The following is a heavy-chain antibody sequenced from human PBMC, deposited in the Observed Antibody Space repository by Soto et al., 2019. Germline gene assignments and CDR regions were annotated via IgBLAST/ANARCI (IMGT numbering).Heavy chain of an antibody. V-gene: IGHV1-69*01. CDR3: ATATISPVSSAYHHYGMDV. Sequence: QVQLVQSGAEVKKPGSSVKVSCQASGGTFNNFAFTWVRQAPGQGLEWLGGIMPVFDTANNAQRYQGRVTTTADEFSSTVDMETRSLRPDDTAVYYCATATISPVSSAYHHYGMDVWGQGTTVTVSS. J-gene: IGHJ6*02. CDR1: GGTFNNFA. CDR2: IMPVFDTA. D-gene: IGHD3-3*01.